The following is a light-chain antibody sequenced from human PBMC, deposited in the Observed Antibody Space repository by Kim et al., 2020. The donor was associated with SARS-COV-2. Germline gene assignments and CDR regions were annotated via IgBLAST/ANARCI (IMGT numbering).Light chain of an antibody. CDR3: HPYNNWPLYS. J-gene: IGKJ2*03. CDR2: DPS. Sequence: WERAPLSCRAHPNVCRSFAWYPPKPGPAPRLLLYDPSTRATVLPARFRCSGSGTEFTLPLRRLPSEDFAVYYCHPYNNWPLYSFGQGTRLEI. CDR1: PNVCRS. V-gene: IGKV3-15*01.